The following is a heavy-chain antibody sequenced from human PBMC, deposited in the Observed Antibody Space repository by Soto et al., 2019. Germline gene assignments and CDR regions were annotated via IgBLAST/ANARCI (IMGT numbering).Heavy chain of an antibody. V-gene: IGHV5-51*01. CDR2: IYPGDSDT. D-gene: IGHD1-1*01. CDR3: ARHGKLSARTNCFDS. CDR1: GYSFTSYW. J-gene: IGHJ5*01. Sequence: GESLKIGCKGSGYSFTSYWIAWVRQMPGKGRGCMGIIYPGDSDTRYSPSFQGQVTISVDKSINTAYLQWSSLRASDTAICYCARHGKLSARTNCFDSWGQGARVTVSS.